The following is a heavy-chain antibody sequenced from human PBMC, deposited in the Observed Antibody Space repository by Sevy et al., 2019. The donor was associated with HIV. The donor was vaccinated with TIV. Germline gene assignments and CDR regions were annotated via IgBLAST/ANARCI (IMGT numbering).Heavy chain of an antibody. CDR2: ISGSGGST. D-gene: IGHD2-2*01. Sequence: GGSLRLSCAASGFTFSSYAMSWVRQAPGKGLEWVSAISGSGGSTYYADSVKGRFTISRDNSKNTLYLQMNSLRAEETAVYYCAKGYCSSTSCYGEYYYYGMDVWGQGTTVTVSS. J-gene: IGHJ6*02. V-gene: IGHV3-23*01. CDR3: AKGYCSSTSCYGEYYYYGMDV. CDR1: GFTFSSYA.